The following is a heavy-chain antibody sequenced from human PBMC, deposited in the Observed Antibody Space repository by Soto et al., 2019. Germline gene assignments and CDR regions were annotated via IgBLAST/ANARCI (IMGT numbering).Heavy chain of an antibody. CDR1: GDTFTDYY. CDR2: VNPSGGHT. Sequence: QVQLVQSGAEVKKPGASVKVSCKASGDTFTDYYIHWVRQAPGQGLEWMGTVNPSGGHTTYAQHFLGRMTMTRDTSTSTLDMELTSLTSADTAVYYCARGGHVVVVTAALDYWGQGTLVTVSS. CDR3: ARGGHVVVVTAALDY. V-gene: IGHV1-46*01. J-gene: IGHJ4*02. D-gene: IGHD2-21*02.